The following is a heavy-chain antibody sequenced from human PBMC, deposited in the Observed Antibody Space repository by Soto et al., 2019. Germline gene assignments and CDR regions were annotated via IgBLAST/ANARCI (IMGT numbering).Heavy chain of an antibody. V-gene: IGHV3-15*07. D-gene: IGHD1-20*01. J-gene: IGHJ6*02. CDR2: IKSKTDGGTI. CDR3: VNSGYYHGVDV. CDR1: GLTFTNAW. Sequence: EVQLVESGGGLGKPGGSLRLSCGASGLTFTNAWMTWVRQAPGTGLEWVGRIKSKTDGGTIDYAAPVKGRFSISRYDSKNTLYMQMNSLKTEDTAVYYCVNSGYYHGVDVWGQGTTVIVSS.